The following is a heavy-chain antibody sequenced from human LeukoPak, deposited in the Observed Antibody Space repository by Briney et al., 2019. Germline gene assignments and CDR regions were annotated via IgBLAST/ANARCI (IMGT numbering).Heavy chain of an antibody. Sequence: SVKVSCKASGGTFSSYAIGWVRQALGQGLEWMGGIIPIFGTANYAQKFQGRVTITADKSTSTAYMELSSLRSEDTAVYYCARDSSPGAAYDFWSGYYSMDYYYMDVWGKGTTVTVSS. V-gene: IGHV1-69*06. CDR1: GGTFSSYA. CDR2: IIPIFGTA. CDR3: ARDSSPGAAYDFWSGYYSMDYYYMDV. D-gene: IGHD3-3*01. J-gene: IGHJ6*03.